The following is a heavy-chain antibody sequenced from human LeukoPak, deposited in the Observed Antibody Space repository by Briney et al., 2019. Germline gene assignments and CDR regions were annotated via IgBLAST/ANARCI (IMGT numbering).Heavy chain of an antibody. Sequence: GESLKISCKGSGYSFISYWIGWVRQMPRKGLELMGIIYPGDSDTRYSPSFQGQVTISADKSIGTAYLQWSSLKASDTAMYYCARRIPGVDAFDIWGQGTMVTVSS. CDR1: GYSFISYW. CDR3: ARRIPGVDAFDI. D-gene: IGHD3-10*01. J-gene: IGHJ3*02. CDR2: IYPGDSDT. V-gene: IGHV5-51*01.